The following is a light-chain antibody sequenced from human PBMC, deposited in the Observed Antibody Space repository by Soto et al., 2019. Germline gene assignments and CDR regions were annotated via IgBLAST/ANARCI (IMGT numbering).Light chain of an antibody. J-gene: IGKJ1*01. CDR3: LQGTRGPPT. Sequence: DVVMTQSTLSLPVTLGQPASISCRSSQSLVYSDGNTYLNWVQQGPGQSPRRLIYKVSNRVSGVRDTFSGSGSGTDFSLKISRVAEEDVWVYYCLQGTRGPPTFGSWTKVAV. CDR2: KVS. V-gene: IGKV2-30*01. CDR1: QSLVYSDGNTY.